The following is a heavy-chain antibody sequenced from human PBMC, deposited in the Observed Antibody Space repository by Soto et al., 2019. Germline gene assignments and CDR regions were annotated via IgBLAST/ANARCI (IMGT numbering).Heavy chain of an antibody. CDR3: TREAGWQRMVPYD. CDR1: GYTFTSYG. V-gene: IGHV1-18*04. Sequence: QVQLVQSGSEVKKPGASVNVSCKAFGYTFTSYGFSWVRQVPGQELEWLGWISAINGDTQYAQTMKGRLTVTTETSTTSVHMELRLLTPADTAVYYCTREAGWQRMVPYDWGQGTLVTVS. D-gene: IGHD6-25*01. CDR2: ISAINGDT. J-gene: IGHJ4*02.